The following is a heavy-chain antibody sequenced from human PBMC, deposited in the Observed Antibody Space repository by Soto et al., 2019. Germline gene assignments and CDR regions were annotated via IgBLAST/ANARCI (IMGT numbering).Heavy chain of an antibody. J-gene: IGHJ4*02. CDR3: TIVRVADSALDH. Sequence: WGSLRISCVCSVFIFSNNGMHWVRQTPGKGLEWVAFMSYDGSDTFYADSVKGQFTISRDNSKNTLFLHMSNLRAEDTAMYYCTIVRVADSALDHWGQGTMVTVSS. CDR2: MSYDGSDT. V-gene: IGHV3-30*02. CDR1: VFIFSNNG. D-gene: IGHD3-10*02.